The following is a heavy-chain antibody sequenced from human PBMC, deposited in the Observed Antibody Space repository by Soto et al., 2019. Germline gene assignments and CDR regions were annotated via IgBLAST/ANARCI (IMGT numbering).Heavy chain of an antibody. Sequence: EVQLVESGGGLVQPGGSLRLSCAASGFTFSSYSMNWVRQAPGKGLEWVSYISSSSSTIYYADSVKGRFTISRDNAKNSLYLQMNSLRAEDTAVYYCAREGIFGVVIRYYYYYMDVWGNGTTVTVSS. D-gene: IGHD3-3*01. CDR2: ISSSSSTI. V-gene: IGHV3-48*01. CDR3: AREGIFGVVIRYYYYYMDV. J-gene: IGHJ6*03. CDR1: GFTFSSYS.